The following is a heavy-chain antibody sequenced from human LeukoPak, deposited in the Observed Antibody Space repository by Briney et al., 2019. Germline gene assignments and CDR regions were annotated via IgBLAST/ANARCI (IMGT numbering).Heavy chain of an antibody. CDR3: ARESGRSSGYYYSGGDAFDI. V-gene: IGHV4-34*01. CDR1: GGSFSGYY. Sequence: PSETLSLTCAVYGGSFSGYYWSWIRQPPGKGLEWIGEINHSGSTNYNPSLKSRVTISVDTSKNQFSLKLSSVTAADTAVYYCARESGRSSGYYYSGGDAFDIWGQGTMVTVSS. D-gene: IGHD3-22*01. CDR2: INHSGST. J-gene: IGHJ3*02.